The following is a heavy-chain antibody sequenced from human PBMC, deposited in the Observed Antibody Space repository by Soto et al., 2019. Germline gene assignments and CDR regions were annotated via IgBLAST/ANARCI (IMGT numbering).Heavy chain of an antibody. J-gene: IGHJ4*02. V-gene: IGHV3-23*01. CDR1: GFTFSSFG. Sequence: EVQLLESGGGLVQPGGSLRLSCGASGFTFSSFGMSWVRQAPGKGLEWVSTISGDAGNKHYAHSVKGRFTISRDNSKSTGDLQMNCLIDEDSALYYCAIDVGAVLFFDYLGQVTLVTVSS. D-gene: IGHD3-10*01. CDR2: ISGDAGNK. CDR3: AIDVGAVLFFDY.